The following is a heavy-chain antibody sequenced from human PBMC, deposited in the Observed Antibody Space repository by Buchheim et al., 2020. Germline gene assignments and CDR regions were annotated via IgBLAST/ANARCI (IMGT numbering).Heavy chain of an antibody. D-gene: IGHD4-11*01. CDR1: GGSISSGDYY. J-gene: IGHJ6*02. CDR3: ARDGRLQYYYYGMDV. CDR2: IYYSGST. Sequence: QVQLQESGPGLVKPSQTLSLTCTVSGGSISSGDYYWSWIRQPPGKGLEWIGYIYYSGSTYYNPSLKSRVTISVDTSKNQFSLKLSSVTAADTAVYYWARDGRLQYYYYGMDVWGQGTTVTVSS. V-gene: IGHV4-30-4*01.